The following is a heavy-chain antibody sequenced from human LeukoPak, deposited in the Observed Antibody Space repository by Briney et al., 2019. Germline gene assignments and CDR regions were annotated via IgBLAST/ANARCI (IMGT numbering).Heavy chain of an antibody. V-gene: IGHV3-23*01. Sequence: GGSLRLSCAASGFTFSPNVMSWVRQAPGKGLEWVSTISGNSDTTYYADSVKGRFTISRDNSKSTLYLKMNSLRAEDTAVYHCAKGGYSSSSPELTWWGHGTQVTVSS. J-gene: IGHJ4*01. D-gene: IGHD6-6*01. CDR1: GFTFSPNV. CDR3: AKGGYSSSSPELTW. CDR2: ISGNSDTT.